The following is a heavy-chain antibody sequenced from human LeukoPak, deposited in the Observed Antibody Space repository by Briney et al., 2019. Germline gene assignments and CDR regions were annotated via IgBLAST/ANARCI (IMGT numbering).Heavy chain of an antibody. CDR3: AKDPAAAGSVWLDP. D-gene: IGHD6-13*01. V-gene: IGHV3-21*01. CDR1: GFTFSSYS. J-gene: IGHJ5*02. Sequence: GGSLRLSCAASGFTFSSYSMKWVRQAPGKGLEWVSSITTRSSYIYYADSVKGRFTISRDDAKSSLYLQMSSLRAEDTAVYYCAKDPAAAGSVWLDPWGQGILVTVSS. CDR2: ITTRSSYI.